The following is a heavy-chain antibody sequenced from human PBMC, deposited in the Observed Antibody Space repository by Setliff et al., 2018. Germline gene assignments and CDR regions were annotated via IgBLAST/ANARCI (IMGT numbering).Heavy chain of an antibody. CDR3: ARDREGDGNYYMDV. V-gene: IGHV3-74*01. D-gene: IGHD1-1*01. CDR1: GFSFSTYW. Sequence: GESLKISCAASGFSFSTYWMHWVRQVPGKGLVWVSRINGDESTTNYGGSMKGRFTISRDNAKNTVYLQMNSLRAEDTAVYYCARDREGDGNYYMDVWGKGTTVTV. J-gene: IGHJ6*03. CDR2: INGDESTT.